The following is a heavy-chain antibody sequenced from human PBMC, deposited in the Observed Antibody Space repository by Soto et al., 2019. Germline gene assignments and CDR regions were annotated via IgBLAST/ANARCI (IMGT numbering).Heavy chain of an antibody. D-gene: IGHD2-21*02. V-gene: IGHV3-23*01. CDR1: GFTFSSFA. CDR3: ARESLYGQGDLRFFLH. CDR2: ISGNTVDT. J-gene: IGHJ1*01. Sequence: EVQLLESGGGLVQPGGSLRLSCAASGFTFSSFAMAWVRQAPGKGLEGVSGISGNTVDTYYADSVKGRFSISRDNSKNTLYLHMNNLRAEDTAIYFCARESLYGQGDLRFFLHWGQGTLVTVS.